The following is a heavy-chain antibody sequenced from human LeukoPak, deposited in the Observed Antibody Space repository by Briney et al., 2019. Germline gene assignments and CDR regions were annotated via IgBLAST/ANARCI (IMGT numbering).Heavy chain of an antibody. D-gene: IGHD6-6*01. CDR3: AREDGSSYFFDY. V-gene: IGHV3-11*04. CDR2: IDSSGDVI. Sequence: GGSLRLSCAASGFIFSDYYMTWIRQAPGKGLEWLSYIDSSGDVIYYADSVKGRFTISRDNAKNSLYLQMNSLRAEDTAVYYCAREDGSSYFFDYWGQGTLVTVAS. CDR1: GFIFSDYY. J-gene: IGHJ4*02.